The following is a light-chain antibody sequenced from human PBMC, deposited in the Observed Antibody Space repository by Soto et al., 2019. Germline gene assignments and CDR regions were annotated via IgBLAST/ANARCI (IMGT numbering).Light chain of an antibody. Sequence: QSALTQPASVSGSPGQSITISCTGTSSDVGGYNYVSWYQQHPGKAPKLMIYDVSTRPSGVSNRFSGSKSGNTASLTISGLQAEDEADYYCSSYTGSTTYVFGIGTKVTVL. CDR3: SSYTGSTTYV. CDR1: SSDVGGYNY. J-gene: IGLJ1*01. V-gene: IGLV2-14*01. CDR2: DVS.